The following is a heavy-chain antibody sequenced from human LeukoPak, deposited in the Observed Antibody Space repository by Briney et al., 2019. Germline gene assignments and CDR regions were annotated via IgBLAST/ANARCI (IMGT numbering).Heavy chain of an antibody. CDR3: ARVFRGAVTSNWFDP. Sequence: SETLSLTCTVSGGSINGYFWTWIRHPPGKGLEWIGYISDSGSTNYNPSLKSRVTLSVDSSNIEFSLRLNSVTAADTAVYYCARVFRGAVTSNWFDPWGQGTPVTVSS. CDR1: GGSINGYF. J-gene: IGHJ5*02. CDR2: ISDSGST. V-gene: IGHV4-59*01. D-gene: IGHD4-17*01.